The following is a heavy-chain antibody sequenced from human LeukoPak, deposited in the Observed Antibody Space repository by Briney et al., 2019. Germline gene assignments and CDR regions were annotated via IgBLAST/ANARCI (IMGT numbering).Heavy chain of an antibody. Sequence: GGSLRLSCAASGFTFSSYWMHWVRQAPGKGLVWVSRINSDGSSTSHADSVKGRFTISRDNAKNTLYLQMNSLRAEDTAVYYCASQRYCSSTSCYNYFDYWGQGTLVTVSS. D-gene: IGHD2-2*02. V-gene: IGHV3-74*01. CDR3: ASQRYCSSTSCYNYFDY. CDR2: INSDGSST. J-gene: IGHJ4*02. CDR1: GFTFSSYW.